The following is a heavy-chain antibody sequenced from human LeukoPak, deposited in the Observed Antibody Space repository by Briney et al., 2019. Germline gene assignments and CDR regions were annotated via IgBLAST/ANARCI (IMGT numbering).Heavy chain of an antibody. Sequence: GASLKTSSKGSGCRFTSYWFSWGRQMPGKGLEGLGRIDPSDAYPNYSPSFQGHVTISADKSINTASLKWSSLKASDTAMYYCARHAVVGLVVAATVGWGQGTMVTVSS. D-gene: IGHD2-15*01. V-gene: IGHV5-10-1*01. J-gene: IGHJ3*01. CDR2: IDPSDAYP. CDR3: ARHAVVGLVVAATVG. CDR1: GCRFTSYW.